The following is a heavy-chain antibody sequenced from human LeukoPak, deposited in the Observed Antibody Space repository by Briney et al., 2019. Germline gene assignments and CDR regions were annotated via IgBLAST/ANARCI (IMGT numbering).Heavy chain of an antibody. Sequence: SQTLSLTCTVSGGSISSGGYYWSWIRQPAGKGLEWIGRIYTSGSTNYNPSLKSRVTISVDTSKNQFSLKLSSVTAADTAVYYCARVAGDPIYYYYYMDVWGKGTTVTVSS. J-gene: IGHJ6*03. V-gene: IGHV4-61*02. CDR2: IYTSGST. CDR3: ARVAGDPIYYYYYMDV. CDR1: GGSISSGGYY. D-gene: IGHD7-27*01.